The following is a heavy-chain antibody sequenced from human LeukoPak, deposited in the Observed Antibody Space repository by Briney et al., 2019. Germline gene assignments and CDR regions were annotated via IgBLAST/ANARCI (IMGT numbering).Heavy chain of an antibody. Sequence: GGSLRLSCAASGFTFSRYSMNWVRQAPGKGLEWVSSISSSSSYIYYADSVKGRFTISRDNAKNSLYLQMNSLRAEDTAVYYCAREAADYYDSSIYYYYYYYMDVWGKGTTVTVSS. V-gene: IGHV3-21*01. CDR1: GFTFSRYS. CDR3: AREAADYYDSSIYYYYYYYMDV. J-gene: IGHJ6*03. D-gene: IGHD3-22*01. CDR2: ISSSSSYI.